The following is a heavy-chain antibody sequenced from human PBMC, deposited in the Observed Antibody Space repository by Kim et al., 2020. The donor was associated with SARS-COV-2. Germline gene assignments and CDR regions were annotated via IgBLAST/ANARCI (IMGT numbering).Heavy chain of an antibody. CDR1: GYIFTEYN. Sequence: ASVNVSCKASGYIFTEYNVHWVRQAPGQGLEWMGWINPNNGDTNYAQKFQGRVTMTRDTSITTAYMELNSLRSDDTAVYYCSRDSSSRPCDYWGQGALVT. CDR2: INPNNGDT. J-gene: IGHJ4*02. CDR3: SRDSSSRPCDY. D-gene: IGHD2-2*01. V-gene: IGHV1-2*02.